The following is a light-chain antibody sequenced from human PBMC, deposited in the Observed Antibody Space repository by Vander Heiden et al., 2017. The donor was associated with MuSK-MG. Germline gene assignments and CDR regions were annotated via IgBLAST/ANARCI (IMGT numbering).Light chain of an antibody. CDR1: QSISSY. CDR3: QQSDSNAPMYT. Sequence: IQITQSPSSLSASVGDRGHITFLARQSISSYCNWYQQNQGKAPKVLIYAASSLQSGVRGRFSGSRARTDFTVTISSMQPEDFETYYCQQSDSNAPMYTFGQGTKLEIK. CDR2: AAS. J-gene: IGKJ2*01. V-gene: IGKV1-39*01.